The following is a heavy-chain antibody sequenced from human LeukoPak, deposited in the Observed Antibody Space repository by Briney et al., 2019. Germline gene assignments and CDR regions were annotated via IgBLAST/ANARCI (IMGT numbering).Heavy chain of an antibody. CDR2: TFSKTDGGAT. D-gene: IGHD1-1*01. CDR3: TDWDAARFDY. J-gene: IGHJ4*02. Sequence: GGSLRLSCAASGFTFTNAWMNWVRQPPGKGLEWVGRTFSKTDGGATDYAAPVKRRFIISRDDSKNTLYLQMNSLQTEDTAVYYCTDWDAARFDYWGQGSLVTGSS. CDR1: GFTFTNAW. V-gene: IGHV3-15*01.